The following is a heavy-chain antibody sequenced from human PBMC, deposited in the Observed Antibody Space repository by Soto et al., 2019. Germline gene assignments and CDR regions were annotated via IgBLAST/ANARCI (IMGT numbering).Heavy chain of an antibody. CDR2: ISSSSSYI. CDR1: GFTFSSYS. V-gene: IGHV3-21*01. J-gene: IGHJ6*02. Sequence: GGSLRLSCAASGFTFSSYSMNWVRQAPGKGLEWVSSISSSSSYIYYADSVKGRFTISRDNAKNSLYLQMNSLRAEDTAVYYCARDFGTVNTGYGMDVWGQGTTVTVSS. D-gene: IGHD4-4*01. CDR3: ARDFGTVNTGYGMDV.